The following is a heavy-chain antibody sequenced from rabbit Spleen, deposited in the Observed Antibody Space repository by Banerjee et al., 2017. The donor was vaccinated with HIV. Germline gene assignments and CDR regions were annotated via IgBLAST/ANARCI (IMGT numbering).Heavy chain of an antibody. Sequence: QEQLVESGGGLVKPEGSLKLSCTASGFSFSNKAVMCWVRQAPGKGLEWIACINAITGKAVYASWAKGRFPFSKTSSTTVTLQMTSLTAADTATYFCARDLVGVIGWNFNLWGPGSLVTVS. D-gene: IGHD1-1*01. J-gene: IGHJ4*01. CDR1: GFSFSNKAV. CDR3: ARDLVGVIGWNFNL. CDR2: INAITGKA. V-gene: IGHV1S45*01.